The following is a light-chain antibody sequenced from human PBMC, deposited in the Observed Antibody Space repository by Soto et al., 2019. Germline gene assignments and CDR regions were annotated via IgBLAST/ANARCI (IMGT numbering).Light chain of an antibody. CDR1: QSISSW. V-gene: IGKV1-5*01. CDR3: QQYENFWT. J-gene: IGKJ1*01. CDR2: DAS. Sequence: DIQMAQSPSTLSATAGDRVTITCRASQSISSWLAWYQHKPGKAPKLLIYDASNLDSGVPSRFSGSGSGTEFSLTISNLKSEDFATYYCQQYENFWTFGKGTRVEIK.